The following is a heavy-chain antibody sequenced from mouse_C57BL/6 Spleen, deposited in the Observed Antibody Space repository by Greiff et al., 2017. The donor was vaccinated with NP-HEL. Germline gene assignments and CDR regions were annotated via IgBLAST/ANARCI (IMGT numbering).Heavy chain of an antibody. CDR1: GYTFTDYN. D-gene: IGHD1-1*01. J-gene: IGHJ3*01. CDR2: INPNNGGT. V-gene: IGHV1-18*01. CDR3: ARDYGSSLPWFAY. Sequence: VQLQQSGPELVKPGASVKIPCKASGYTFTDYNMDWVKQSHGKSLEWIGDINPNNGGTIYNQKFKGKATLTVDKSSSTAYMELRSLTSEDTAVYYCARDYGSSLPWFAYWGQGTLVTVSA.